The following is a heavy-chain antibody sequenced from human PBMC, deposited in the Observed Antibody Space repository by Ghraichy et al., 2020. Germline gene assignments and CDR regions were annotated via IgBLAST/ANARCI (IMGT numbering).Heavy chain of an antibody. Sequence: SETLSLTCAVYGGSLSGYYWSWIRQPPGKGLEWIGEINHGGSTNSNPSLKSRVTMSVDTSKNQFSLKLSSVTAADTALYYCARVSDGGYGYPDYWGQGTLVTVSP. J-gene: IGHJ4*02. CDR2: INHGGST. D-gene: IGHD5-12*01. CDR3: ARVSDGGYGYPDY. V-gene: IGHV4-34*01. CDR1: GGSLSGYY.